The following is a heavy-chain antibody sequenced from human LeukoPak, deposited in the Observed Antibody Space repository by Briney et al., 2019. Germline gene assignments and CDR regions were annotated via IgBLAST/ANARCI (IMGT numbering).Heavy chain of an antibody. D-gene: IGHD3-10*01. CDR1: GYTFTSYD. J-gene: IGHJ6*04. V-gene: IGHV1-2*02. Sequence: ASVKVSCKASGYTFTSYDINWVRQAPGQGLEWMGWINPNSGGTNYAQKFQGRVTMTRDTSISTAYMELSRLRSDDTAVYYCARGIDYSSDYWGKGTTVTVSS. CDR2: INPNSGGT. CDR3: ARGIDYSSDY.